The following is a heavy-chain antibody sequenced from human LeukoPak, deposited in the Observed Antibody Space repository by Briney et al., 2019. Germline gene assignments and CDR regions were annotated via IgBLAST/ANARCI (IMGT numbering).Heavy chain of an antibody. Sequence: SETLSLTCTVSGYSISSGYYWGWTRQPPGKGLEWIGSIYNSGSTYYNPSLKSRVTISVDTSKNQFSLKLRSVTAADTAMYYCARAYSSSWYYNWFDPWGQGTLVTVSS. V-gene: IGHV4-38-2*02. D-gene: IGHD6-13*01. J-gene: IGHJ5*02. CDR3: ARAYSSSWYYNWFDP. CDR1: GYSISSGYY. CDR2: IYNSGST.